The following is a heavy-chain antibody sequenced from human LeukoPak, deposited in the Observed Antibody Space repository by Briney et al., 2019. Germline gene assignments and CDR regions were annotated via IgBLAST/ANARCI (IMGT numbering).Heavy chain of an antibody. V-gene: IGHV1-8*01. J-gene: IGHJ4*02. D-gene: IGHD3-16*02. Sequence: ASVKVSCKASGYIFSNNDINWVRQPPGHGLEWMGWMNPNSGRRVYAQKFQGRVTMTRNSSINTAYMELTSLRSDDRAVYYCARGLRSDYWGQGTLVTVSS. CDR2: MNPNSGRR. CDR3: ARGLRSDY. CDR1: GYIFSNND.